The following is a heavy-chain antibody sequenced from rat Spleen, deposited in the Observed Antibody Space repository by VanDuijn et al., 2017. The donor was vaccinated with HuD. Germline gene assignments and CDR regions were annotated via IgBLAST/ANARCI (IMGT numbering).Heavy chain of an antibody. D-gene: IGHD1-1*01. CDR3: ARHPISTVSYYFDY. Sequence: EVQLVESGGGLVQPGRSLKLSCAASGFTFSNYYMAWVRQAPTKGLEWVAYISTGGGSTYYRDSVKGRFTISRDNAKNTQYLQMDSLRSEDTATYYCARHPISTVSYYFDYWGQGVTVTVSS. V-gene: IGHV5S13*01. CDR1: GFTFSNYY. CDR2: ISTGGGST. J-gene: IGHJ2*01.